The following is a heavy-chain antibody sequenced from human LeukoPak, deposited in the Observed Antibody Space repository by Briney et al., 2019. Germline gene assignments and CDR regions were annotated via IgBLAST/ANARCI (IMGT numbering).Heavy chain of an antibody. J-gene: IGHJ4*02. CDR2: VTADGTNT. CDR1: GFTFNSHA. CDR3: AYYDSSGYYYGRLRY. Sequence: GGSLRLSCAAYGFTFNSHAMSWVRQIPGKGLEWVSSVTADGTNTHFADSVKGRFTISRDNSKNTPYLHMNSLRVDDTAVYFCAYYDSSGYYYGRLRYWGQGTPVTVSS. V-gene: IGHV3-23*01. D-gene: IGHD3-22*01.